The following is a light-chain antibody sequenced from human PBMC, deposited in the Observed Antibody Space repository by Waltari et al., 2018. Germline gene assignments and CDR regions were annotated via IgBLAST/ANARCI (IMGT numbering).Light chain of an antibody. CDR3: QQYGSSPRT. Sequence: EIVLTQSPGTLSLSPGEGATLSCRASQSVHTALAWYQQRPGQAPMLLIYVASSRATGIPDRFSGSGSGSDFTLNISRLDPEDFAVYFCQQYGSSPRTFGQGTKVEVK. CDR1: QSVHTA. J-gene: IGKJ1*01. CDR2: VAS. V-gene: IGKV3-20*01.